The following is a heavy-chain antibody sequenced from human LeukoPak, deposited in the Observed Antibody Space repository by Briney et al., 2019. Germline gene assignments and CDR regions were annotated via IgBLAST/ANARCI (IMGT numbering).Heavy chain of an antibody. J-gene: IGHJ4*02. CDR1: GGSISRDY. D-gene: IGHD5-18*01. CDR3: AAGYGPNDFDY. CDR2: IYSSGSS. Sequence: SETLSLTCTVSGGSISRDYWNWIRQPAGNGLEWIGRIYSSGSSNYNPSLKSRVTISVDTSKNQFSLKLSSVTAADTAVYYCAAGYGPNDFDYWGQGTLVTVSS. V-gene: IGHV4-4*07.